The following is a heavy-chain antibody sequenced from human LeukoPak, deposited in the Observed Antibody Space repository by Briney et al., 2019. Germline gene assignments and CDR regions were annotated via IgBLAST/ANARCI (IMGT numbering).Heavy chain of an antibody. CDR3: AYLSSGWYSPFDY. Sequence: APVKVSCKASGYTFTSCGISWVRQAPGQGLEWMGWISAYNGNTNYAQKLQGRVTMTTDISTSTAYMELRSLRSDDTAVYYCAYLSSGWYSPFDYWGQGTLVTVSS. D-gene: IGHD6-19*01. CDR2: ISAYNGNT. CDR1: GYTFTSCG. V-gene: IGHV1-18*01. J-gene: IGHJ4*02.